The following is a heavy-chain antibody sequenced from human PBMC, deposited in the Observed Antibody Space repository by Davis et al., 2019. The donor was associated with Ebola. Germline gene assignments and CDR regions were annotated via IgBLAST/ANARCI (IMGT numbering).Heavy chain of an antibody. Sequence: AASVKVSCKTSGGTFGSYGISWVRQAPGQGLEWMGEIIPMFGTTKSAPRFQGRVTMTADKSSNTAYMELTSLTSEDTAVYYCARDGGSGSGSYIGDFWGQGTVVTVSS. D-gene: IGHD3-10*01. CDR3: ARDGGSGSGSYIGDF. J-gene: IGHJ4*02. CDR1: GGTFGSYG. V-gene: IGHV1-69*06. CDR2: IIPMFGTT.